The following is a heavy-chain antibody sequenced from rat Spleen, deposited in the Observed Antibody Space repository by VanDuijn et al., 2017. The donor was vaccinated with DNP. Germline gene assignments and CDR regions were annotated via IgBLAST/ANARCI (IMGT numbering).Heavy chain of an antibody. Sequence: EVQLVESGGGLVQPGRSLKLSCVASGFTFNDFYMAWVRQTPQKGLEWVATIVYDGSKTYYRYSVKGRFTISRDNVKSTLYLQMDSLRSEDTATYYCVIHKIYHSDGYYHVGAMDAWGQGTSVTVSS. CDR2: IVYDGSKT. CDR3: VIHKIYHSDGYYHVGAMDA. V-gene: IGHV5S10*01. D-gene: IGHD1-12*03. J-gene: IGHJ4*01. CDR1: GFTFNDFY.